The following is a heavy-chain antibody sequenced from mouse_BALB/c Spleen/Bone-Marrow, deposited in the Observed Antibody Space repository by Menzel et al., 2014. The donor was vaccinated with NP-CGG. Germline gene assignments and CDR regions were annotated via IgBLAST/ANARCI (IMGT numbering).Heavy chain of an antibody. V-gene: IGHV3-2*02. D-gene: IGHD1-1*01. CDR3: ARFYYCGSSYKNWDFDV. J-gene: IGHJ1*01. CDR2: ISYSGST. Sequence: VQLKESGPGLVKPSQSLSLTCTVTGYSITSDYAWNWIRQFPGNELEWVGFISYSGSTSYNPSLKSRISITRDTSKNQFFLQLNSVTTEDTATYYCARFYYCGSSYKNWDFDVWGAGTTVTVSS. CDR1: GYSITSDYA.